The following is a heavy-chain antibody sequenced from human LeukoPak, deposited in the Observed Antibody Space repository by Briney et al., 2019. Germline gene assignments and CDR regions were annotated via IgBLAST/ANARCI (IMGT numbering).Heavy chain of an antibody. CDR1: GFTFSTYG. Sequence: PGGSLRLSCAASGFTFSTYGMSWVRQAPGKGLEWLSYISGSSSAINYADSVKGRFTISRDNAKNSLFLQMNSLRAEDTAVYYCATYRGYDRIFDYWGQGTLVTVSS. CDR2: ISGSSSAI. CDR3: ATYRGYDRIFDY. J-gene: IGHJ4*02. V-gene: IGHV3-48*01. D-gene: IGHD5-12*01.